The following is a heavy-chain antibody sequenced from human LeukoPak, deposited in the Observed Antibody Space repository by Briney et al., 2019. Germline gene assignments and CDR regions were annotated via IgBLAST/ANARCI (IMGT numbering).Heavy chain of an antibody. CDR2: INHSGST. D-gene: IGHD3-22*01. V-gene: IGHV4-34*01. J-gene: IGHJ4*02. CDR1: GGSFSGYY. CDR3: ASLRGASYYYDSSGYLGY. Sequence: SETLSLTCAVYGGSFSGYYWSWIRQPPGKGLEWIGEINHSGSTNYNPSLKSRVTISVDTSKKQFSLKLNSVTAADTAVYYCASLRGASYYYDSSGYLGYWGQGTLVTVSS.